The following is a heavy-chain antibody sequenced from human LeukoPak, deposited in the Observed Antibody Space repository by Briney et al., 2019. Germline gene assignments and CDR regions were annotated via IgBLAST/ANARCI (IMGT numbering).Heavy chain of an antibody. V-gene: IGHV3-7*05. J-gene: IGHJ4*02. Sequence: PGGSLRLSCAASGFTFSSYWMSWVRQAPGKGLEWVANIKQDGSEKYYVDSVKGRFTISRDNAKNSLYLQMNSLRTEDTALYYCAKQARVSRRDFDYWGQGTLVTVSS. CDR3: AKQARVSRRDFDY. CDR2: IKQDGSEK. CDR1: GFTFSSYW. D-gene: IGHD6-6*01.